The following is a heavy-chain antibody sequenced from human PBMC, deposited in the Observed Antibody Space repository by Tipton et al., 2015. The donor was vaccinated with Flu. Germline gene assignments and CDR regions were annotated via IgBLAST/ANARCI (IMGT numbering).Heavy chain of an antibody. CDR1: GGSIVSGSYY. CDR3: ARDRFCSRGNGNCYFFFDY. D-gene: IGHD2-15*01. CDR2: TYTSGSA. V-gene: IGHV4-61*02. J-gene: IGHJ4*02. Sequence: LRLSCTVSGGSIVSGSYYWSWIRQPAGKGLEWVGRTYTSGSATYNPSLMSRASISLDRSKNQFSLELASVTAADTAVYYCARDRFCSRGNGNCYFFFDYWGQGALVTVSS.